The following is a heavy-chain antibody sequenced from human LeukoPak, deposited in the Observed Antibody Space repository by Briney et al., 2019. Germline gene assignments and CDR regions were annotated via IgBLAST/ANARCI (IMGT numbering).Heavy chain of an antibody. Sequence: SETLSLTCSVSGYSIKSVFFWGWIRQPPGKGLEWVGSIHDNDNTHYNPSLKSRVTISVDTSKNQCSLSMRSVTAADSAVYYCATGGNITVAGVLHWGQGALVTVSS. CDR2: IHDNDNT. D-gene: IGHD6-19*01. J-gene: IGHJ4*02. CDR1: GYSIKSVFF. V-gene: IGHV4-38-2*02. CDR3: ATGGNITVAGVLH.